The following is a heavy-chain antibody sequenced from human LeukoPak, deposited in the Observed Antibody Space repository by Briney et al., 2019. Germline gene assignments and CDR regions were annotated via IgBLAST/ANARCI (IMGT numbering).Heavy chain of an antibody. CDR2: INHSGST. Sequence: SETLSLTCAVYGGSFSGYYWSWIRQPPGKGLEWIGEINHSGSTNYNPSLKSRVTISVDTSKNQFSLKLSSVTAADTAVYYCAGSRYCSSTSCSGRVDYWGQGTLVTVSS. V-gene: IGHV4-34*01. CDR3: AGSRYCSSTSCSGRVDY. D-gene: IGHD2-2*01. J-gene: IGHJ4*02. CDR1: GGSFSGYY.